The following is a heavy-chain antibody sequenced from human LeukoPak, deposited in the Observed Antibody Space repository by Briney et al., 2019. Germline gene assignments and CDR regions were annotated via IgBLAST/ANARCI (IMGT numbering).Heavy chain of an antibody. CDR3: ARGQYSSPSAYYYYYMGV. CDR1: GGSFSGYY. J-gene: IGHJ6*03. Sequence: SETLSLTCAVYGGSFSGYYWSWIRQPPGKGLEWIGEANHSGSTNYNPSLKSRVTISVDTSKNQFSLKLSSVTAADTAVYYCARGQYSSPSAYYYYYMGVWGKGTTVTVSS. D-gene: IGHD6-6*01. CDR2: ANHSGST. V-gene: IGHV4-34*01.